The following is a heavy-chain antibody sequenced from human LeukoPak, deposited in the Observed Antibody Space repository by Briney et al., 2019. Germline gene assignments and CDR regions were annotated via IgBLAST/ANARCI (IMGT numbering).Heavy chain of an antibody. CDR3: ARRITMVRGVIITYYFDY. Sequence: SETLSLTCTVSGGSISRDSWSWIRQPPGKGLEWIGSIYYSGSTYYNPSLKSRVTISVDTSKNQFSLKLSSVTAADTAVYYCARRITMVRGVIITYYFDYWGQGTLVTVSS. V-gene: IGHV4-59*12. J-gene: IGHJ4*02. CDR2: IYYSGST. D-gene: IGHD3-10*01. CDR1: GGSISRDS.